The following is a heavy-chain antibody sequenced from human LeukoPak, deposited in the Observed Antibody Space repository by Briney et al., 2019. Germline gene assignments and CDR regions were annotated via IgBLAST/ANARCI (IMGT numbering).Heavy chain of an antibody. CDR2: IKQDGSEK. Sequence: PGGSLRLSCAASGFTFGSYWMSWVRQTPGKGLEWVTNIKQDGSEKHYVDTVKGRFTISRDNAKKSLFLQMDSLRADDTAVYFCARGLVRGDLELFNYYYMDVWGKGTTVTVSS. CDR1: GFTFGSYW. V-gene: IGHV3-7*01. D-gene: IGHD1-7*01. CDR3: ARGLVRGDLELFNYYYMDV. J-gene: IGHJ6*03.